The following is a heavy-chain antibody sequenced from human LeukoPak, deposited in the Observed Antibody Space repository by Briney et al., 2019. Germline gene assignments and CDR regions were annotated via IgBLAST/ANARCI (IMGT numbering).Heavy chain of an antibody. CDR1: GFPFSGYW. CDR3: ARVRWSTVTSPTR. CDR2: IKQDGSEE. V-gene: IGHV3-7*01. J-gene: IGHJ4*02. Sequence: GGSLRLSXAASGFPFSGYWMDWVRQAPGKGMEWVADIKQDGSEEYYADSVKGRFTISRDNAKNSLYLQMNSLRAEDTAVYYCARVRWSTVTSPTRWGQGTLVTVSS. D-gene: IGHD4-17*01.